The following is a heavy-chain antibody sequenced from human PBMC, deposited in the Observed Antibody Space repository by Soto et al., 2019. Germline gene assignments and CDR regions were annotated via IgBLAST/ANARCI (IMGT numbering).Heavy chain of an antibody. V-gene: IGHV3-11*01. J-gene: IGHJ4*02. Sequence: GGSLRLSCAASGLAFSDSYMSWIRQAPGKGLEWVSYISSSGNSIYYADSVKGRFTISRDNARKSLYLQMNSLRAEDTAVYYCARGHYELQYWGQGTLVTVSS. D-gene: IGHD4-17*01. CDR1: GLAFSDSY. CDR2: ISSSGNSI. CDR3: ARGHYELQY.